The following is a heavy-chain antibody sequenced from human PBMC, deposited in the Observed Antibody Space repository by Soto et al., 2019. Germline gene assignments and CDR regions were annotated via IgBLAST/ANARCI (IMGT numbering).Heavy chain of an antibody. V-gene: IGHV4-61*01. Sequence: PSETLSLTCTVSGGSVSSGSYYWSWIRQPPGKGLEWIGYIYYSGSTNYNPSLKSRVTISVDTSKNQFSLKLSSVTAADTAVYYCARDLGMATDYWGQGTLVTVSS. CDR2: IYYSGST. D-gene: IGHD3-16*01. CDR3: ARDLGMATDY. CDR1: GGSVSSGSYY. J-gene: IGHJ4*02.